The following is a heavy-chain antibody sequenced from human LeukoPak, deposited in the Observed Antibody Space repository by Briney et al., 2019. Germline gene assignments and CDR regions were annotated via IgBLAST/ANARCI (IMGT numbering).Heavy chain of an antibody. V-gene: IGHV3-72*01. CDR2: TRNKANSYTT. Sequence: GGSLRLSCAASGFTFSDHYMDWVRQASGKGLEWVGRTRNKANSYTTEYAASVKGRFTISRDDSKNSLYLQMNSLKTEDTAVYYCARGPPYYDFWSGPEGDAFDIWGQGTMVTVSS. CDR1: GFTFSDHY. J-gene: IGHJ3*02. D-gene: IGHD3-3*01. CDR3: ARGPPYYDFWSGPEGDAFDI.